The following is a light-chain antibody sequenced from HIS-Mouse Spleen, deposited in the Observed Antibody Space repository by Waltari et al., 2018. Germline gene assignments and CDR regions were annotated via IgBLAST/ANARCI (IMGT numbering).Light chain of an antibody. V-gene: IGLV3-10*01. Sequence: SYELTQPPSVSVSPGQTARITCSGDALPKKYAYWYQQKSGQAPVLVIYEDIKRPSGIPGRFSGSSSVTMATLTISGAQVEDEADYYCYSTDSSGNHRVFGGGTKLTVL. CDR3: YSTDSSGNHRV. J-gene: IGLJ2*01. CDR2: EDI. CDR1: ALPKKY.